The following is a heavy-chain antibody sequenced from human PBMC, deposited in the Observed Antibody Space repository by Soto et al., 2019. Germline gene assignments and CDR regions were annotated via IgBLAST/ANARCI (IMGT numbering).Heavy chain of an antibody. D-gene: IGHD2-15*01. CDR1: GDSISSTTYF. CDR3: ARSIGYCRGGSCFHDAFDI. CDR2: IYYTGST. J-gene: IGHJ3*02. V-gene: IGHV4-39*01. Sequence: QLQLLESGPGLVKPSGTLSLTCTVSGDSISSTTYFWVWIRQPPGKGLEWTGSIYYTGSTYYNPSLKSRVTVSVDTSKNQFSLKLSSVTAADTAIYYCARSIGYCRGGSCFHDAFDIWGRGTMVTVSS.